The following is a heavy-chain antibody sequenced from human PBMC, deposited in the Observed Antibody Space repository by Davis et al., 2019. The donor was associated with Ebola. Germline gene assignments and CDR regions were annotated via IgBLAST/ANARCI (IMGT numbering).Heavy chain of an antibody. CDR1: GFTFRSYA. CDR2: ISSSSSYI. CDR3: ARDRAPIAVANDY. Sequence: GESLKISCAGSGFTFRSYAMNWVRQAPGKGLEWVSSISSSSSYIYYADSVKGRFTISRDNAKNSLYLQMNSLRAEDTAVYYCARDRAPIAVANDYWGQGTLVTVSS. D-gene: IGHD6-19*01. V-gene: IGHV3-21*01. J-gene: IGHJ4*02.